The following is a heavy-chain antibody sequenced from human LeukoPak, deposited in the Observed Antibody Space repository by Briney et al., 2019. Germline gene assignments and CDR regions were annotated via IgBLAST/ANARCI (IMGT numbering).Heavy chain of an antibody. V-gene: IGHV4-59*01. CDR3: ARGTSWAYYYMDF. CDR2: IYYSGST. D-gene: IGHD1-26*01. J-gene: IGHJ6*03. Sequence: SETLSLTCTVSGGSISSYYWSWIRQPPGKGLEWIGYIYYSGSTNYNPSLKSRVTLSVDTSKNQFSLKLSSVTAADTAVYYCARGTSWAYYYMDFWGKGTTVTVSS. CDR1: GGSISSYY.